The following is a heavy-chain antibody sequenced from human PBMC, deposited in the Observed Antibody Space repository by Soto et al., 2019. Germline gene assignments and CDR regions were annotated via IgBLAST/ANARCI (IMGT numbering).Heavy chain of an antibody. J-gene: IGHJ3*02. CDR3: AALEGYCSGGRCYSGSAFDI. Sequence: GGSLRLSCAASGFTFSSYGMHWVRQAPGKGLEWVAVIWYEGSNKYYANSVKGRFTIPRDNSKNTLYLQMNSLRAEDTAVYYCAALEGYCSGGRCYSGSAFDIWGQGTMVTVSS. CDR2: IWYEGSNK. D-gene: IGHD2-15*01. CDR1: GFTFSSYG. V-gene: IGHV3-33*01.